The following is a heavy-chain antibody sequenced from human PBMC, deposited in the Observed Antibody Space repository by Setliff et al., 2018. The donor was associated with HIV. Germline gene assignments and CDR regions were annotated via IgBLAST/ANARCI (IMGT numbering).Heavy chain of an antibody. V-gene: IGHV1-46*01. CDR1: GYTFTSYS. CDR2: INRSGGTT. CDR3: ARDVEHMMDV. Sequence: ASVKVSCKASGYTFTSYSMHWVRQAPGQGLEWMGIINRSGGTTNYAQKFQGRVTMTRDTSTSTVYMELSSLRFDDTAVYYCARDVEHMMDVWGQGTTVTVSS. J-gene: IGHJ6*02.